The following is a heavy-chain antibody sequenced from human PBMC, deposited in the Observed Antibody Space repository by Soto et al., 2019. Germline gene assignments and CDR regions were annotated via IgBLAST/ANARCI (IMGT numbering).Heavy chain of an antibody. D-gene: IGHD6-19*01. V-gene: IGHV1-24*01. CDR2: FDPEDGET. J-gene: IGHJ4*02. CDR3: AKYNRDRGWYVFDY. CDR1: GYTLTELS. Sequence: ASVKVSCKVSGYTLTELSMHWVRQAPGKGLEWMGGFDPEDGETIYAQKFQGRVTMTEDTSTDTAYMELSSLRSEDTAIYYCAKYNRDRGWYVFDYWGQGALVTVSS.